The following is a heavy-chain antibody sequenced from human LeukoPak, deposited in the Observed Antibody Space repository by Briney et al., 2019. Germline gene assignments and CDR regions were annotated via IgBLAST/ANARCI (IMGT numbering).Heavy chain of an antibody. Sequence: PGGSLRLSCVVSTFTKAWMNWVRQAPGKGLEWVGRVKNRGDGRTTDYAAPVKGRFTISRDDSKRTVYLQMNNLKTEDTAVYFCTTEYYGGFDNWGQGTLATVSS. J-gene: IGHJ4*02. CDR1: TFTKAW. D-gene: IGHD3-16*01. V-gene: IGHV3-15*07. CDR2: VKNRGDGRTT. CDR3: TTEYYGGFDN.